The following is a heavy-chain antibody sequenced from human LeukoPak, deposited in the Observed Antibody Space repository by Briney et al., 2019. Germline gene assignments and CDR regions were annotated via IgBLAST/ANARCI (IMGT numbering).Heavy chain of an antibody. CDR2: IYYSGST. CDR3: ARGIRSYPYYFDF. J-gene: IGHJ4*02. V-gene: IGHV4-39*07. Sequence: SETLSLTCTVSGGSISSSSYYWGWIRQPPGKGLEWIGSIYYSGSTYYNPSLKSRVTISVDMSKNHFSLKLSSVTAADTAVYYCARGIRSYPYYFDFWGQGTLVTVSS. CDR1: GGSISSSSYY. D-gene: IGHD1-26*01.